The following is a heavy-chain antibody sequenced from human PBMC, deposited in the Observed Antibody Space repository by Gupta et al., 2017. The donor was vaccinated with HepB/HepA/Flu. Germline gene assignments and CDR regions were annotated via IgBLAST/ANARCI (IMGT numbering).Heavy chain of an antibody. CDR1: GFTFNSYE. V-gene: IGHV3-48*03. D-gene: IGHD6-19*01. J-gene: IGHJ4*02. CDR2: IDSNGRTI. CDR3: ARRRYSSGWYDLDY. Sequence: EVQLVESGGGLVQPGGSLRLSCAASGFTFNSYEMNWVRQVPGKGLEWVSYIDSNGRTIYYADSVKGRFSISRDNTKNSLYLQMNSLRVEDTAVYYCARRRYSSGWYDLDYWGQGTLVTVSS.